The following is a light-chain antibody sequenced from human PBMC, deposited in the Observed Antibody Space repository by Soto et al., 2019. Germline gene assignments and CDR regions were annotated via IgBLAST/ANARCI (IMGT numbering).Light chain of an antibody. CDR2: GPS. CDR1: QNVNSNH. J-gene: IGKJ1*01. CDR3: HQFGSSPQT. Sequence: EIVLPQSPGTLSLSQGERSTLSCSVSQNVNSNHIAWYQQKPGQAPRLLIYGPSSRATGIPERFSGSGSGTDFTLTISRLEPEDFAVYFCHQFGSSPQTFGHGTKVDIK. V-gene: IGKV3-20*01.